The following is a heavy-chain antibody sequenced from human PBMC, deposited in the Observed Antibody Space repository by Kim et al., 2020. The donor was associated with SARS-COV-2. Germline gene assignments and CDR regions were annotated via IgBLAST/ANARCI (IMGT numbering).Heavy chain of an antibody. Sequence: GGSLRLSCAASGFTFTDALMSWIRQAPGKGLEWVGRVKSKGDGGAIDCAAPVKGRFTISRDDSKNTLYLQMDSLKTEDTAVYYCTTYSPAVDNYFDYWGQGTLVTVSS. CDR2: VKSKGDGGAI. CDR1: GFTFTDAL. CDR3: TTYSPAVDNYFDY. V-gene: IGHV3-15*01. J-gene: IGHJ4*02. D-gene: IGHD2-21*01.